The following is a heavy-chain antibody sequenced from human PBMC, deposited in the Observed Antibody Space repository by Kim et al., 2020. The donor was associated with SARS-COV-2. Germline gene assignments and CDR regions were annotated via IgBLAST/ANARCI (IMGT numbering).Heavy chain of an antibody. V-gene: IGHV3-30*02. Sequence: DSVKGRFTIYRDNSKNTLYLQMNSLRAEDTAVYYCAKNNGYSYGFYAFDIWGQGTMVTVSS. D-gene: IGHD5-18*01. J-gene: IGHJ3*02. CDR3: AKNNGYSYGFYAFDI.